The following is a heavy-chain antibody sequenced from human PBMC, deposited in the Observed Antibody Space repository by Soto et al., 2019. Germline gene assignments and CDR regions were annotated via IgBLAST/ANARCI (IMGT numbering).Heavy chain of an antibody. CDR3: ANWDRWLQLSY. V-gene: IGHV3-23*01. CDR2: ISGSGGST. D-gene: IGHD1-1*01. CDR1: GFTFSSYA. Sequence: EVKLLESWGGLVQPGGSLRLSCAASGFTFSSYAMSWVRQAPGKGLEWVSAISGSGGSTYYADSVKGRFTISRDNSKNTLYLQMNSLRAEDTAVYYCANWDRWLQLSYWGQGTLVTVSS. J-gene: IGHJ4*02.